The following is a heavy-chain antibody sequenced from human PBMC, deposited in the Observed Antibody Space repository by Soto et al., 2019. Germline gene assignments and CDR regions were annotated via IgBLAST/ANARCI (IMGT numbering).Heavy chain of an antibody. D-gene: IGHD3-22*01. CDR2: ISAYSDNP. J-gene: IGHJ3*02. CDR3: ARESITEIVAPGDFDI. V-gene: IGHV1-18*01. CDR1: GYIFRSYG. Sequence: GASVKVSCKGSGYIFRSYGLNWVRQAPGQGLEWMGKISAYSDNPNYAQNLQGRVIMTIDTSTGTAYMELRSLRFGDTAVYYCARESITEIVAPGDFDIWGQGTMVTVSS.